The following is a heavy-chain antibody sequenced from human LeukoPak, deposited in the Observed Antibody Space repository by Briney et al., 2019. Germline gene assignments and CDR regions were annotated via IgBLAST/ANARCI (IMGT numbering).Heavy chain of an antibody. CDR1: GYTFTGYY. Sequence: ASVKVSCKASGYTFTGYYMHWVRQAPGQGLEWMGWINPNSGGTNYAQKFQGRVTMTRDTSISTAYMELSRPRSDDTAVYYCARDRGSSWYDWFDPWGQGTLVTVSS. CDR3: ARDRGSSWYDWFDP. V-gene: IGHV1-2*02. CDR2: INPNSGGT. J-gene: IGHJ5*02. D-gene: IGHD6-13*01.